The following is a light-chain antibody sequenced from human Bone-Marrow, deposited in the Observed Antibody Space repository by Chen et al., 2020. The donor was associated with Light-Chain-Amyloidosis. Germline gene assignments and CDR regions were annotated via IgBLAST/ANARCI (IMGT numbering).Light chain of an antibody. Sequence: SYVMTQLSSFSVDPGQTATISFWGNNIGSTSVHWYQQTPGQAPLLFVYDDSDRPSGIPDRLSGSNSGNTATLTISRVEAGDEADYYCQVWDRSSDRPVFGGGTKLTVL. CDR3: QVWDRSSDRPV. CDR1: NIGSTS. CDR2: DDS. V-gene: IGLV3-21*02. J-gene: IGLJ3*02.